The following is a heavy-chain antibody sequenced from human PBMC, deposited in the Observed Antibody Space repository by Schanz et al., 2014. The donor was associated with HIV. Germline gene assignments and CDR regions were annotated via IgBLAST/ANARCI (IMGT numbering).Heavy chain of an antibody. J-gene: IGHJ6*02. CDR2: IWYDGSNK. CDR3: ARDWRPNYDFWSGSIGVIGMDV. Sequence: VQLVESGEGLVKPGGSLRLSCAASGFTFSSYGMHWVRQAPGKGLEWVAVIWYDGSNKYYADSVKGRFTISRDNSKNTLYLQMNSLRAEDTAVYYCARDWRPNYDFWSGSIGVIGMDVWGQGTTVTVSS. CDR1: GFTFSSYG. V-gene: IGHV3-33*01. D-gene: IGHD3-3*01.